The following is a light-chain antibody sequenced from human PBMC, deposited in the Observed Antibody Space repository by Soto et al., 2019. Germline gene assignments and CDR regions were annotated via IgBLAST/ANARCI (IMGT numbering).Light chain of an antibody. Sequence: EIVLTQSPATLSLSPGERATLSCRASQSVSSYLAWYQQKPGQAPSLLIYDASNRATGIPARFSGSGSGTDFTLTISSLEPEDVAVYFSHQRSNWPQEGFGKGRRVE. V-gene: IGKV3-11*01. J-gene: IGKJ5*01. CDR2: DAS. CDR1: QSVSSY. CDR3: HQRSNWPQEG.